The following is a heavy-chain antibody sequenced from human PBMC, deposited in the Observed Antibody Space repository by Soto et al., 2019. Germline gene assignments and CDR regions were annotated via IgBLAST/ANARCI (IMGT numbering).Heavy chain of an antibody. CDR2: ISYDGSNK. D-gene: IGHD1-26*01. J-gene: IGHJ4*02. V-gene: IGHV3-30*18. CDR1: GFTFSSYG. CDR3: AKGAYSGSYFDY. Sequence: QVQLVESGGGVVQPGRSLRLSCAASGFTFSSYGMHWVRQAPGKGLEWVAIISYDGSNKYYADSVKGRFTISRDNSKNTLYLHMISLRPEDTAVYYCAKGAYSGSYFDYWGQGTLVTVSS.